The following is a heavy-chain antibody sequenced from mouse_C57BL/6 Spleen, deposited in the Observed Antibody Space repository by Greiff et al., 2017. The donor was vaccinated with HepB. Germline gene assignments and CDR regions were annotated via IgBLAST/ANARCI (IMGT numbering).Heavy chain of an antibody. Sequence: VKLEESGPGLVAPSQSLSITCTVSGFSLTSYGVHWVRQPPGKGLEWLVVIWSDGSTTYNSALKSRLSISKDNSKSQVFLKMNSLQTDDTAMYYCARHGDYGYDKAMDYWGQGTSVTVSS. CDR3: ARHGDYGYDKAMDY. J-gene: IGHJ4*01. CDR1: GFSLTSYG. CDR2: IWSDGST. V-gene: IGHV2-6-1*01. D-gene: IGHD2-2*01.